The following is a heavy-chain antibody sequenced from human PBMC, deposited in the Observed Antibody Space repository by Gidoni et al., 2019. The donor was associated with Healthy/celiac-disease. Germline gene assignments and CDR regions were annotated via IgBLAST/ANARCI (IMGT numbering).Heavy chain of an antibody. V-gene: IGHV4-59*08. CDR1: GGSISSYY. CDR2: IYYSGST. Sequence: QVQLQESGPGLVKPSETLSLTCTVSGGSISSYYWSWIRQPPGKGLEWIGYIYYSGSTNYNPSLKSRVTISVDTSKNQFSLKLSSVTAADTGVYYCARLTGSGSYYRKYDAFDIWGQGTMVTVSS. D-gene: IGHD3-10*01. J-gene: IGHJ3*02. CDR3: ARLTGSGSYYRKYDAFDI.